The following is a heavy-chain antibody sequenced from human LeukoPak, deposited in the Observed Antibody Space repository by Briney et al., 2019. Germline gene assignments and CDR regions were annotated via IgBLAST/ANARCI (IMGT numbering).Heavy chain of an antibody. D-gene: IGHD2-2*01. CDR2: INSDGSST. CDR1: GFTFSSYW. V-gene: IGHV3-74*01. J-gene: IGHJ4*02. CDR3: ASPYCSSTSCYGFFDY. Sequence: GGSLTLSCAASGFTFSSYWMHWVRQAPGKGLVWVSRINSDGSSTSYADSVKGRFTISRDNAKNTLYLQMNSLRAEDTAVYYCASPYCSSTSCYGFFDYWGQGTLVTVSS.